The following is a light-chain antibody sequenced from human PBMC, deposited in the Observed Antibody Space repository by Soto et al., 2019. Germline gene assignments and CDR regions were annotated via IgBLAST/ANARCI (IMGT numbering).Light chain of an antibody. CDR2: DVT. Sequence: QSVLTQPASVSGSPGQSITISCTGTSDDVGGYNYVSWYQQHPGKVPQLIVYDVTNRPSGVSIRFSGSKSGNTASLTISGLQAEDEADYSCSSFVGSSGLYVFGTGTKVTVL. V-gene: IGLV2-14*03. J-gene: IGLJ1*01. CDR3: SSFVGSSGLYV. CDR1: SDDVGGYNY.